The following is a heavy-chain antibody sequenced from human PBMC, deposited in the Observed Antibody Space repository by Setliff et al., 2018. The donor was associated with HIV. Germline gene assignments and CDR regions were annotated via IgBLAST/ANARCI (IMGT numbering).Heavy chain of an antibody. J-gene: IGHJ4*02. V-gene: IGHV4-38-2*02. CDR1: DYAFSAGYL. D-gene: IGHD6-19*01. CDR3: ARGYTSGYLDY. CDR2: IHHSGSS. Sequence: PSETLSLPCSVSDYAFSAGYLWGWFRQPPGKGLEWIASIHHSGSSYYMPSLRSRVTISLNTSKNQFSLNLGSVTAADTAVYYCARGYTSGYLDYWGQGTLVTVSS.